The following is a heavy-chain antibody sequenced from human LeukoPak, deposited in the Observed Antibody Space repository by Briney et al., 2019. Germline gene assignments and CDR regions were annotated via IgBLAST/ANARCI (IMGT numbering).Heavy chain of an antibody. CDR2: ISSSSSYI. CDR1: GFTFSSYS. Sequence: GGSLRLSCAASGFTFSSYSMNWVRQAPGKGLEWASSISSSSSYIYYADSVKGRFTISRDNAKNSLYLQMNSLRAEDTAVYYCARDYSGSGSYYNRGTLDYWGQGTLVTVSS. CDR3: ARDYSGSGSYYNRGTLDY. J-gene: IGHJ4*02. V-gene: IGHV3-21*01. D-gene: IGHD3-10*01.